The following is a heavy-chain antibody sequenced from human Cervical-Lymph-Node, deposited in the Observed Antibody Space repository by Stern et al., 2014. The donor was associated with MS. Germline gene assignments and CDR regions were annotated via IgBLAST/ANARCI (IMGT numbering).Heavy chain of an antibody. D-gene: IGHD2-8*02. Sequence: VQLVESGGGLVNPGGSLRLSCAASGFTFSDYYMGWIRMAPGKGLARISYLSSSGTSIYHAGSVKGRFTISRDNAKNSLYLQMNSLRAEDTAVYYCATLVGITWFDPWGQGTLVTVSS. CDR2: LSSSGTSI. CDR3: ATLVGITWFDP. J-gene: IGHJ5*02. V-gene: IGHV3-11*01. CDR1: GFTFSDYY.